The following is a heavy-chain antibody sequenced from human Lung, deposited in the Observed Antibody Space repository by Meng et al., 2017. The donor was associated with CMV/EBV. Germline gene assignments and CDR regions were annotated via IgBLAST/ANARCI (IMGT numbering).Heavy chain of an antibody. CDR1: YS. J-gene: IGHJ5*02. Sequence: YSWGWIRRPPGKGLGWIGEINHGGSTKYNPSLKSRVTISVDTSKNQFSLKLSSVTAADTAVYYCARGPSYYYGSGSYYNAMYNWFDPWGQGTLVTVSS. CDR3: ARGPSYYYGSGSYYNAMYNWFDP. CDR2: INHGGST. D-gene: IGHD3-10*01. V-gene: IGHV4-34*01.